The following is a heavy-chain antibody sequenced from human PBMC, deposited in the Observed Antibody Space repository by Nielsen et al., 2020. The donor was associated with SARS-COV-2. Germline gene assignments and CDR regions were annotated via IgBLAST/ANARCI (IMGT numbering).Heavy chain of an antibody. D-gene: IGHD3-3*01. Sequence: GESLKISCAASGFIFTSHAMHWVRQAPGKGLEWVAVVSYDGRNQYYADSVRGRFTISRDNSKNTLYLQMNSLRAEDTAVYYCAKDQDDAYYYYYYMDVWGKGTTVTVSS. CDR1: GFIFTSHA. V-gene: IGHV3-30*18. CDR3: AKDQDDAYYYYYYMDV. J-gene: IGHJ6*03. CDR2: VSYDGRNQ.